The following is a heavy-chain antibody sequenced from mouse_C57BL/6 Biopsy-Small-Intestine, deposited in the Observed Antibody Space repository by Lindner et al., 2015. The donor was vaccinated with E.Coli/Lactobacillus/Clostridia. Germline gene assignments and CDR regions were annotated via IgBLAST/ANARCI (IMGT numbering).Heavy chain of an antibody. J-gene: IGHJ4*01. CDR3: ARESQAYYAMDY. Sequence: VQLQESGPELVKPGALVKISCKASGYSFTGYYMNWVKQSPEKSLEWIGEINPRTGDATYNQKFRAKATLTVDESSTTAYMELRSPTSEDSAVYYCARESQAYYAMDYWGQGTSVTVSS. D-gene: IGHD3-2*02. CDR2: INPRTGDA. V-gene: IGHV1-42*01. CDR1: GYSFTGYY.